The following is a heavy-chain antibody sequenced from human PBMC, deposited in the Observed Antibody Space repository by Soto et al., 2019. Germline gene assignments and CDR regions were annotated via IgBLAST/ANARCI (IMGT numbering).Heavy chain of an antibody. J-gene: IGHJ6*02. CDR3: ARGSIQLGYYYYGMDV. Sequence: SETLSLTCAVYGGSFSGYYGSWIRQPPGKGLEWIGEINHSGSTNYNPSLKSRVTISVDTSKNQFSLKLSSVTAADTAVYYCARGSIQLGYYYYGMDVWGQGTTVTVSS. CDR1: GGSFSGYY. CDR2: INHSGST. V-gene: IGHV4-34*01. D-gene: IGHD5-18*01.